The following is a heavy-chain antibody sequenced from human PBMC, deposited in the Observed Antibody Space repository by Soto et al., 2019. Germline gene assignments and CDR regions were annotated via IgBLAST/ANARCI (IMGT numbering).Heavy chain of an antibody. V-gene: IGHV3-23*01. CDR3: AKVRLGSGWSRGHDAFDI. Sequence: GSLRLSCAASGFTFSSHAMSWVRQAPGKGLEWVSAISGSGGSTYYADSVKGRFTISRDNSKNTLYLQMNSLRAEDTAVYYCAKVRLGSGWSRGHDAFDIWGQGTMVTVS. CDR1: GFTFSSHA. D-gene: IGHD6-19*01. CDR2: ISGSGGST. J-gene: IGHJ3*02.